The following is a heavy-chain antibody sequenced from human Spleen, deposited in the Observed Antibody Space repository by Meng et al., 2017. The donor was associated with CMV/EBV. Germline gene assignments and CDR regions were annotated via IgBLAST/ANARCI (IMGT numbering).Heavy chain of an antibody. CDR3: AGGSGWPFFDY. V-gene: IGHV1-18*01. CDR2: ISVYNGHT. CDR1: RYTFTSHG. J-gene: IGHJ4*02. Sequence: SCKASRYTFTSHGVNWVRQAPGQGLEWMAWISVYNGHTNYARNFQGRLTVTADTSTSTAYMELGSLRTDDTAVYYCAGGSGWPFFDYWGPGTLVTVSS. D-gene: IGHD6-25*01.